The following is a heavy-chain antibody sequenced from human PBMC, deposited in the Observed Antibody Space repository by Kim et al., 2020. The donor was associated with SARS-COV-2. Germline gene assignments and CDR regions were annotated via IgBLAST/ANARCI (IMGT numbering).Heavy chain of an antibody. CDR3: ARSPDIVATISLDY. D-gene: IGHD5-12*01. V-gene: IGHV1-3*01. Sequence: SQKFQGRVTSTRDTSASTAYRELSSLRSEDTAVYYCARSPDIVATISLDYWGQGTLVTVSS. J-gene: IGHJ4*02.